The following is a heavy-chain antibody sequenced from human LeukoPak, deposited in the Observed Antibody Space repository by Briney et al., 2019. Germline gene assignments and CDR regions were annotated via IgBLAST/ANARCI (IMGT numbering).Heavy chain of an antibody. CDR1: GGSISSSSYY. V-gene: IGHV4-39*07. Sequence: PSETLSLTCTVSGGSISSSSYYWGWIRQPPGKGLEWIGSIYYSGSTYYNPSLKSRVTISVDTSKNQFSLKLSSVTAADTAVYYCARDAATVTTANWFDPWGQGALVTVSS. CDR2: IYYSGST. CDR3: ARDAATVTTANWFDP. J-gene: IGHJ5*02. D-gene: IGHD4-17*01.